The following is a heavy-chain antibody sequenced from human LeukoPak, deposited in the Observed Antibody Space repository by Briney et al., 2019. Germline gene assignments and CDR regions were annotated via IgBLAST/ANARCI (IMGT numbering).Heavy chain of an antibody. D-gene: IGHD1-7*01. CDR2: IYYSGST. CDR1: GDSISSHY. CDR3: ARGDRITGTPGY. V-gene: IGHV4-59*08. J-gene: IGHJ4*02. Sequence: SETLSLTCTVSGDSISSHYWSWLRQPPGKGREGLGYIYYSGSTYYNPSLKSRVTISVDTSKNQFSLKLSSVTASDTAVYYCARGDRITGTPGYWGQGTLVTVSS.